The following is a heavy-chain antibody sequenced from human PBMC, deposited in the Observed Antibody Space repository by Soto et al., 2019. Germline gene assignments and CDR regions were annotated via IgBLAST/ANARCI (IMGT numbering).Heavy chain of an antibody. CDR2: INHSGST. V-gene: IGHV4-34*01. D-gene: IGHD5-18*01. CDR3: ARGRIQLWLMVANYYYGMDV. J-gene: IGHJ6*02. Sequence: WETLSLTCAVYGGSFSGYYWSWIRQPPGKGLEWIGEINHSGSTNYNPSLKSRVTISVDTSKNQFSLKLSSVTAADTAVYYCARGRIQLWLMVANYYYGMDVWGQGTTVTVSS. CDR1: GGSFSGYY.